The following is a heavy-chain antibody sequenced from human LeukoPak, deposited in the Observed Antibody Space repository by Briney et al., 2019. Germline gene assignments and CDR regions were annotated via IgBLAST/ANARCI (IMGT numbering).Heavy chain of an antibody. CDR2: INHSGST. D-gene: IGHD3-16*01. CDR1: GGSFSGYY. J-gene: IGHJ5*02. CDR3: ASQLGARFWSDP. Sequence: SETLSLTCAVYGGSFSGYYWSWIRQPPGKGLEWIGEINHSGSTNYNPSLKSRVTISVDTSKNQFSLKLSSVTAADTAVYYCASQLGARFWSDPRGQGTLVTVSS. V-gene: IGHV4-34*01.